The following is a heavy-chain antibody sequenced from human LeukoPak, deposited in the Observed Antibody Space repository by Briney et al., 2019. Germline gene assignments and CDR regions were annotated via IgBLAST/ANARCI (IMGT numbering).Heavy chain of an antibody. CDR1: GGSISSGGYS. CDR3: ARGPREVYYYDSSGPSGFDY. D-gene: IGHD3-22*01. J-gene: IGHJ4*02. V-gene: IGHV4-30-2*01. CDR2: IYHSGST. Sequence: PSETLSLTCAVSGGSISSGGYSWSWIRQPPGKGLEWIGYIYHSGSTYYNPSLKSRVTISVDRSENQFSLKLSSVTAADTAVYYCARGPREVYYYDSSGPSGFDYWGQGTLVTVSS.